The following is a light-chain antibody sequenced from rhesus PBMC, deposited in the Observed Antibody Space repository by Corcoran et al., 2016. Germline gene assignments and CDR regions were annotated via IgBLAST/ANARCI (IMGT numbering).Light chain of an antibody. CDR2: EAS. V-gene: IGKV1-74*01. CDR3: QHNYGTLT. J-gene: IGKJ4*01. Sequence: DIQMTQSPLSLSASAGDRVTITCRTSENVKNHLNWYQQKPGKDPKLLIYEASTLQSGVPSSFSGSGSGTDYTFTISSLQSEDVATYYCQHNYGTLTFGGGTKVEIK. CDR1: ENVKNH.